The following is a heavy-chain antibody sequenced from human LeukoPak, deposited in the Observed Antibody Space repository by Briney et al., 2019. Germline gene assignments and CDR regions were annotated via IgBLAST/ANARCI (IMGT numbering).Heavy chain of an antibody. J-gene: IGHJ6*03. CDR3: ARRPWGYYYYMDV. CDR2: INSDGRST. CDR1: GFTFNNCW. V-gene: IGHV3-74*01. Sequence: GGSLRLSCAASGFTFNNCWTHWVRQAPGKGLVWVARINSDGRSTRYADSVKGRFTISRDNSKNTLYLQMNSLRAEDTAVYYCARRPWGYYYYMDVWGKGTTVTVSS. D-gene: IGHD3-16*01.